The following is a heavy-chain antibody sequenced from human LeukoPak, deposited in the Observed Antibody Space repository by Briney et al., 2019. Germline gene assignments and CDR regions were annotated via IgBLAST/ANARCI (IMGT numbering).Heavy chain of an antibody. D-gene: IGHD3-22*01. V-gene: IGHV4-61*01. Sequence: SETLSLTCTVSGGSVNSGSYYWSWIRQPPGKGLEWIGYIYYSGRTNYNPSLKSRVTISVDTSKSQFSLKLSSVTAADTAVYYCAREVISSGCYLDYWGQGTLVTVSS. CDR3: AREVISSGCYLDY. J-gene: IGHJ4*02. CDR1: GGSVNSGSYY. CDR2: IYYSGRT.